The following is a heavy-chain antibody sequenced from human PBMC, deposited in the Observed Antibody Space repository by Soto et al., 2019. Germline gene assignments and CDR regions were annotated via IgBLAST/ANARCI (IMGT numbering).Heavy chain of an antibody. CDR1: GYTFTSYG. J-gene: IGHJ5*02. V-gene: IGHV1-18*04. CDR2: ISAYNGNT. Sequence: VSCKASGYTFTSYGISWVRQAPGQGLEWMGWISAYNGNTNYAQKLQGRVTMTTDTSTSTAYMELRSLRSDDTAVYYCARELWFGELLTFDPWGQGTLVTVSS. CDR3: ARELWFGELLTFDP. D-gene: IGHD3-10*01.